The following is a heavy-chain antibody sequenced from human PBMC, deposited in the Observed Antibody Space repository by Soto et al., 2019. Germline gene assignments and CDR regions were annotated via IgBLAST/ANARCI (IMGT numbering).Heavy chain of an antibody. CDR3: AQSTGWPGFDF. V-gene: IGHV4-59*01. CDR1: GGSISRYY. CDR2: IYNSGTT. Sequence: QVHLQESGPGLVKPSETLSLTCTVSGGSISRYYWIWIRQPPGKGLEWIGYIYNSGTTNYNPSLKSRVTISVDTSNNQFSLRPSSVTAADTAVYYCAQSTGWPGFDFWGQGTLVTVSS. D-gene: IGHD6-19*01. J-gene: IGHJ4*02.